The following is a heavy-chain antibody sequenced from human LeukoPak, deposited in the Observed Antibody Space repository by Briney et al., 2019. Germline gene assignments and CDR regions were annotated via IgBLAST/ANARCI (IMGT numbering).Heavy chain of an antibody. V-gene: IGHV3-53*01. J-gene: IGHJ3*02. CDR3: GGGSPRDGYNDAFDT. CDR1: GFNVSNKY. D-gene: IGHD5-24*01. Sequence: GGSLRLSCAASGFNVSNKYMAWVPPVPGKGLEWGSVMYSGGNTFYIESVEGRFTISRDTDKNTMYLQMKSLRVEDTALYFCGGGSPRDGYNDAFDTWGQGTAVAVS. CDR2: MYSGGNT.